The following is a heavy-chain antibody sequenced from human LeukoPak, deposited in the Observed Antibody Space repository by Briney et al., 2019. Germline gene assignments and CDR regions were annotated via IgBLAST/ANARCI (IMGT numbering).Heavy chain of an antibody. CDR1: GFSFSSPG. CDR2: INGESTFK. Sequence: GGSLRLSCTASGFSFSSPGMNWVRQAPGKGLEWVSTINGESTFKVYADSVKGRFTISRDNAKISLYLQMDSLRAEDTAVYYCAKYQTGTWTSYDSSDIWGQGTLVTVSS. J-gene: IGHJ3*02. V-gene: IGHV3-21*01. D-gene: IGHD1-7*01. CDR3: AKYQTGTWTSYDSSDI.